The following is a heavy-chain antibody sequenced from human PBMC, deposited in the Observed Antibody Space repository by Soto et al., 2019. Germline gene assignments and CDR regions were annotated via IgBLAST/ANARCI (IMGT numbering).Heavy chain of an antibody. Sequence: EVQVLATGGGLIQPGGSLRLSCAASGFTVNSNYMSWVRQAPGEGLQWVSITNTGGTTYYADYVKGRFTVSRDNSKNTLYLQMNSLRAEETAVYYCAKGDGCILAVWGQGTTVSISS. CDR1: GFTVNSNY. CDR3: AKGDGCILAV. V-gene: IGHV3-53*02. J-gene: IGHJ6*02. CDR2: TNTGGTT. D-gene: IGHD1-20*01.